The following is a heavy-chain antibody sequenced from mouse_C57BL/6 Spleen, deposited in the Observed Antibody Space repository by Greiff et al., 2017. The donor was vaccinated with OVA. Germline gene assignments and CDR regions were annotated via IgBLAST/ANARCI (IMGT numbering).Heavy chain of an antibody. D-gene: IGHD4-1*01. V-gene: IGHV3-6*01. J-gene: IGHJ3*01. CDR2: ISYDGSN. CDR3: ARDRLTGSWFAY. CDR1: GYSITSGYY. Sequence: EVHLVESGPGLVKPSQSLSLTCSVTGYSITSGYYWNWIRQFPGNKLEWMGYISYDGSNNYNPSLKNRISITRDTSKNQFFLKLNSVTTEDTATYYCARDRLTGSWFAYWGQGTLVTVSA.